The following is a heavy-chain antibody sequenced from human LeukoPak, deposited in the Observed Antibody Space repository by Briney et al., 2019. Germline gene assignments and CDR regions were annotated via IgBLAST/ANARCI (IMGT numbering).Heavy chain of an antibody. Sequence: GESLKISCKGSGYSFTSYWIGWVRQMPGKGLEWMGIIYPGDSDTRYSPSFQGQVTISADKSISTAYPQWSSLKASDTAMYCCARSSGYSSGWYFRDAFDIWGQGTMVTVSS. CDR2: IYPGDSDT. CDR3: ARSSGYSSGWYFRDAFDI. J-gene: IGHJ3*02. CDR1: GYSFTSYW. V-gene: IGHV5-51*01. D-gene: IGHD6-19*01.